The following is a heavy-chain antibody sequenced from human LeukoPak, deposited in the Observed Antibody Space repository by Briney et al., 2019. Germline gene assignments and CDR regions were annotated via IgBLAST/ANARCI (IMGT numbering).Heavy chain of an antibody. CDR3: ARGLGGSGSYFLTFDY. CDR1: RYIFPSYI. Sequence: AAVPDSFQSSRYIFPSYIINGVRPARGQGLDGMGCISAYNGNKKYPQMLQGRVTMTPDTSTSTAYMELRGLRSDDTAVYYCARGLGGSGSYFLTFDYWGQGTLVTVSS. J-gene: IGHJ4*02. CDR2: ISAYNGNK. V-gene: IGHV1-18*01. D-gene: IGHD1-26*01.